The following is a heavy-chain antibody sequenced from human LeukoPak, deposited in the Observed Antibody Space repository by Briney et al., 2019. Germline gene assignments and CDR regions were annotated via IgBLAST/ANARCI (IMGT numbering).Heavy chain of an antibody. V-gene: IGHV3-7*01. J-gene: IGHJ4*02. Sequence: PGGSLRLSCAVSGFSVSGYWMTWVRQAPGKGLEWVANIKQDGSEKNYVDSVKGRFTISRDNAGNSLFLQMHSLRVEDTAVYYCAREWQGGIAAAGTRIEGDYWGQGTLVAVSS. CDR1: GFSVSGYW. D-gene: IGHD6-13*01. CDR2: IKQDGSEK. CDR3: AREWQGGIAAAGTRIEGDY.